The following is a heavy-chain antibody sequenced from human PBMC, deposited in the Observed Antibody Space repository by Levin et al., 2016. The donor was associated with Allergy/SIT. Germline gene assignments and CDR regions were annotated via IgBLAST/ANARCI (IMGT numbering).Heavy chain of an antibody. J-gene: IGHJ5*02. D-gene: IGHD5/OR15-5a*01. CDR2: VSWNSGVI. V-gene: IGHV3-9*01. CDR3: VKSTVSAQGGWFDP. Sequence: WIRQPPGKGLEWVSGVSWNSGVIAYADSVKGRFTISRDNAKNSLYLEMDSLGAEDTALYYCVKSTVSAQGGWFDPWGQGTLVTVSS.